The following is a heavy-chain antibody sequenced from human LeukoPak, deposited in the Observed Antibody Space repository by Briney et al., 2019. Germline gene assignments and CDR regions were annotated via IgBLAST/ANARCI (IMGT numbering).Heavy chain of an antibody. J-gene: IGHJ6*03. Sequence: ASVKVSCKTSGFTFTHFYIHWVRQAPGQGLEWMGWINPNSGGTNYAQKFQGRVTMTRDTSISTAYMELSRLRSDDTAVYYCARDSTEYYMDVWGKGTTVTVSS. V-gene: IGHV1-2*02. CDR1: GFTFTHFY. D-gene: IGHD4-17*01. CDR3: ARDSTEYYMDV. CDR2: INPNSGGT.